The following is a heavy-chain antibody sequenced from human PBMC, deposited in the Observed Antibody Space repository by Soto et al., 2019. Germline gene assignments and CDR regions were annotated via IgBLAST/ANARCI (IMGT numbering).Heavy chain of an antibody. CDR2: IGSSGSGGAT. J-gene: IGHJ6*02. CDR3: AKGKYSSSWYNGLDV. CDR1: GFNFSRYA. Sequence: GGSLRLSCTASGFNFSRYAMTWVRQAPGKGLAWVSAIGSSGSGGATYYVDSVTGRFTISRENFKNPLYLQMNSLRAEDTAVYYCAKGKYSSSWYNGLDVGGQGTTVTVYS. D-gene: IGHD6-13*01. V-gene: IGHV3-23*01.